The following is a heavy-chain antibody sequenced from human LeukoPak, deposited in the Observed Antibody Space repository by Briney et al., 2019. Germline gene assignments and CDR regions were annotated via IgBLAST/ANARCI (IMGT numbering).Heavy chain of an antibody. Sequence: GGSLRLSCAASGFTFSSYWMHWVRHAPGKGLVWVSRINGDGSSTTYADAVKGRFTISRDNAKNTLYLQMSSLRAEDTAVYYCTRRGLVPAFDIWGQGTMVAVAS. D-gene: IGHD2-2*01. V-gene: IGHV3-74*01. CDR2: INGDGSST. CDR3: TRRGLVPAFDI. J-gene: IGHJ3*02. CDR1: GFTFSSYW.